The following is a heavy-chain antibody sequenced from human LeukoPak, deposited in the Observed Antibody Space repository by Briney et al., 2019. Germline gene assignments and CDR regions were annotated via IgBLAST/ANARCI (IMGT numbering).Heavy chain of an antibody. V-gene: IGHV4-59*01. CDR3: ARDFGYDSSGYYPNWYFDV. D-gene: IGHD3-22*01. CDR1: GGSLSSYY. J-gene: IGHJ2*01. CDR2: IFYSGNT. Sequence: SETLSLTCTVSGGSLSSYYWSWIRQPPGKGLEWIGYIFYSGNTNDNPSLESRITISIDTSKNQFSLKLNSVTAADTAVYYCARDFGYDSSGYYPNWYFDVWGRGTLVTVSS.